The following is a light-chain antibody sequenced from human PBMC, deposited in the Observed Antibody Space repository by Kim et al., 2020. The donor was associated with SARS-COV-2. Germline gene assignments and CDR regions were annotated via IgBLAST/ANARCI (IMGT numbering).Light chain of an antibody. J-gene: IGKJ4*01. V-gene: IGKV3-20*01. CDR1: QMRSTDY. CDR3: QQYGGSPAFT. CDR2: GTS. Sequence: PGEGSALSGRASQMRSTDYLAWYQQKPGQAPRLLIYGTSSRATGIPDRFSGSGSGTEFTLTISRLEPEDFAVYYCQQYGGSPAFTFGGGTKVEIK.